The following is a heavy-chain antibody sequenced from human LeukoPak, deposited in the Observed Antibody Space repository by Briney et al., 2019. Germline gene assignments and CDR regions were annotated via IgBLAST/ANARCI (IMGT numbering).Heavy chain of an antibody. Sequence: PSETLSLTCTVSGGSISSYYWSWIRQPAGKGLEWIGRIYTSGSTNYNPSLKSRVTMLVDTSKNQFSLKLSSVTAADTAVYYCASQLKDGYNNGVVYWGQGTLVTVSS. CDR2: IYTSGST. D-gene: IGHD5-24*01. J-gene: IGHJ4*02. V-gene: IGHV4-4*07. CDR3: ASQLKDGYNNGVVY. CDR1: GGSISSYY.